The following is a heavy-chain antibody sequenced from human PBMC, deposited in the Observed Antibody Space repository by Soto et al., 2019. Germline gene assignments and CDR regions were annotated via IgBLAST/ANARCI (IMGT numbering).Heavy chain of an antibody. Sequence: GGSLRLSCAASGFTFSSYWMSWVRQAPGKGLEWVANIKQDGSNKYYADSVKGRFTISRDNSKNTLYLQMNSLRAEDTAVYYCARGSADFWSGYYTFQYYYYYYGMDVWGQGTTVTGSS. CDR1: GFTFSSYW. J-gene: IGHJ6*02. CDR3: ARGSADFWSGYYTFQYYYYYYGMDV. D-gene: IGHD3-3*01. V-gene: IGHV3-7*01. CDR2: IKQDGSNK.